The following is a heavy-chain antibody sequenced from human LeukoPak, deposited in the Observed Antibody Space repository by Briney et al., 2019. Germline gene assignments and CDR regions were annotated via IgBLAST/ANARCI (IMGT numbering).Heavy chain of an antibody. J-gene: IGHJ5*02. CDR1: GGSFSGYY. V-gene: IGHV4-34*01. Sequence: PSETLSLTCTVYGGSFSGYYWSWIRQPPGKGLEWIGEINHSGSTNYHPSLKSRVTISVDTSKNQFSLKLSSVTAADTAVYYCARLRIRGYCSSTSCYPWGQGTLVTVSS. CDR3: ARLRIRGYCSSTSCYP. CDR2: INHSGST. D-gene: IGHD2-2*01.